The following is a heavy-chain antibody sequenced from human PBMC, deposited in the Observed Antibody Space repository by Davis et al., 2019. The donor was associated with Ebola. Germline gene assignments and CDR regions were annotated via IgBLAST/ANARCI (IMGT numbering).Heavy chain of an antibody. V-gene: IGHV3-74*01. J-gene: IGHJ3*02. CDR2: INSDGSST. Sequence: GESLKISCAASGFTFSSYWMHWVRQAPGKGLVWVSRINSDGSSTNYADSVKGRFTISRDNAKNTLYLQMNSLRAEDTAVYYCARAKDYYDSNGAFDIWGQGAMVTVSS. D-gene: IGHD3-22*01. CDR1: GFTFSSYW. CDR3: ARAKDYYDSNGAFDI.